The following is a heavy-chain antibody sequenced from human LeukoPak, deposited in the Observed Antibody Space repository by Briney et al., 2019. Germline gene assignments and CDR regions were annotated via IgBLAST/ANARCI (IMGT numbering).Heavy chain of an antibody. CDR2: INPSSSST. D-gene: IGHD3-22*01. CDR1: GYTFTSYY. J-gene: IGHJ4*02. CDR3: ARGVYEYYYDSSGYSAFDY. Sequence: GASVKVSCKASGYTFTSYYMHWVRQAPGQGLEWMGIINPSSSSTSHAQRFQGRVTMTRDMSTSTVYMELSSLRSEDTAVYYCARGVYEYYYDSSGYSAFDYWGQGTLVTVSS. V-gene: IGHV1-46*01.